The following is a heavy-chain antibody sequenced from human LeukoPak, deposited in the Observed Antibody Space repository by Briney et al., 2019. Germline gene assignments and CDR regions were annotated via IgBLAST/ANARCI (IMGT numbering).Heavy chain of an antibody. CDR3: AKDKSRTYSSSWSFDS. Sequence: GGSLRLSCAASGFTFSSYAMHWVRQAPGKGLEWVAVISYDGSNKYYADSVKGRFTISRDNSKNTLYLQMNSLRVEDAAVYFCAKDKSRTYSSSWSFDSWGQGTLVTVSS. CDR1: GFTFSSYA. J-gene: IGHJ4*02. V-gene: IGHV3-30-3*01. D-gene: IGHD6-13*01. CDR2: ISYDGSNK.